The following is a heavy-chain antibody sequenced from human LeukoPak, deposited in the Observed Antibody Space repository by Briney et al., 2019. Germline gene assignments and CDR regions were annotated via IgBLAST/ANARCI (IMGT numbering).Heavy chain of an antibody. CDR2: INPNSGGT. CDR3: ARRLDDYVWGASFDY. D-gene: IGHD3-16*01. V-gene: IGHV1-2*06. CDR1: GYTFTGYY. Sequence: ASVKVSCKASGYTFTGYYMHWVRQAPGQGLEWMGRINPNSGGTNYAQKFQGRVTMTRDTSISTAYMELSRLRSDDTAVYYCARRLDDYVWGASFDYWGQGTLVTVSS. J-gene: IGHJ4*02.